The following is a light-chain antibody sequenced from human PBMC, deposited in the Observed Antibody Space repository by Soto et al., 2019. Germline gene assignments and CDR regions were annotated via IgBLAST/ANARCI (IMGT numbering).Light chain of an antibody. CDR3: NSYTSTTPYV. V-gene: IGLV2-14*01. J-gene: IGLJ1*01. CDR2: EVS. Sequence: QSALTQPASVSGSPGQSITISCTGTSSDVGGYRYVSWFQHHPGKAPKLIIYEVSNRPSGISDRFSGSKPGNTASLTISGLQAEDEADYYCNSYTSTTPYVFGTGTKVTVL. CDR1: SSDVGGYRY.